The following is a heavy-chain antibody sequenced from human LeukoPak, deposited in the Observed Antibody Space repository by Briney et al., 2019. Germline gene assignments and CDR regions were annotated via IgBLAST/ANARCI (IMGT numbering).Heavy chain of an antibody. D-gene: IGHD6-6*01. Sequence: ASVKVSCKVSGYTFTDYYMHWVQQAPGKGLEWMGLVDPEDGETIHAEKFQGRVTITADTSTDTAYMELSSLRSEDTAVYYCATGTSSSSWVFDYWGQGTLVTVSS. CDR2: VDPEDGET. J-gene: IGHJ4*02. CDR1: GYTFTDYY. CDR3: ATGTSSSSWVFDY. V-gene: IGHV1-69-2*01.